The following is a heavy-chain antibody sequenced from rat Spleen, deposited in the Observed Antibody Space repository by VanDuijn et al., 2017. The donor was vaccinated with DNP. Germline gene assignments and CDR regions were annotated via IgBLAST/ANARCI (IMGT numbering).Heavy chain of an antibody. CDR3: ARHSSVYGYVMDA. CDR1: GFTFSDYN. Sequence: EVKLVESGGGLVQPGRSLKLSCAASGFTFSDYNMAWVRQAPKKGLEWVATISYDGSSTYYRDSVKGRFTISRDNAKSTLYLQMDSLRSEDTATYYCARHSSVYGYVMDAWGQGTSVTVSS. V-gene: IGHV5-7*01. CDR2: ISYDGSST. D-gene: IGHD4-6*01. J-gene: IGHJ4*01.